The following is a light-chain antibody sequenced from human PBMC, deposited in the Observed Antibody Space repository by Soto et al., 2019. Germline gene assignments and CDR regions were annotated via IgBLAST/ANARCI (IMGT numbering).Light chain of an antibody. Sequence: EKVLTQSPATLSLSPGERATLSCRASQSVSNYVAWYQQKPGQAPRLLIYDASNRATGIPARFSGSGSGTDFTLTISSLEPEDFAIYYCQQRSNWIFGPGTKVDIK. J-gene: IGKJ3*01. V-gene: IGKV3-11*01. CDR2: DAS. CDR3: QQRSNWI. CDR1: QSVSNY.